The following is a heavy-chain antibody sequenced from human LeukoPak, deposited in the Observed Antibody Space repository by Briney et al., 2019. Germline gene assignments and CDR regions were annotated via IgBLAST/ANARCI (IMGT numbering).Heavy chain of an antibody. CDR2: ISGSGGST. CDR3: AKDSRGYQDYFDY. D-gene: IGHD3-22*01. Sequence: GGSLRLSCAASGFTFSSYAMSWVRQAPGKGLEWVSAISGSGGSTYYADSVKGRFTISRDNSKNTLYLQMNSLRAEDTAAYYCAKDSRGYQDYFDYWGQGTLVTVSS. J-gene: IGHJ4*02. V-gene: IGHV3-23*01. CDR1: GFTFSSYA.